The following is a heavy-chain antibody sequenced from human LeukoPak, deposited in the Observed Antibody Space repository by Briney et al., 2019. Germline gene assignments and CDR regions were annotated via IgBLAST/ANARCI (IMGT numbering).Heavy chain of an antibody. J-gene: IGHJ4*02. CDR3: ARDQYGAYDILTGYSNFDY. Sequence: ASVKVSCKASGYTFTGYYMHWVRQAPGQGLEWMGWINPNSGGTNYAQKLQGRVTMTTDTSTSTAYMELRSLRSDDTAVYYCARDQYGAYDILTGYSNFDYWGQGTLVTVSS. CDR1: GYTFTGYY. CDR2: INPNSGGT. D-gene: IGHD3-9*01. V-gene: IGHV1-2*02.